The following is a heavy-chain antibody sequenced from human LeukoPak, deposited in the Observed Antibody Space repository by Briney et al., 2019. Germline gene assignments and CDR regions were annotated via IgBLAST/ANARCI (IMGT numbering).Heavy chain of an antibody. CDR3: ARESLVVPVPFV. Sequence: GASVKVSCKASGYTFTCYYMHWVRQAPGQGLEWMGWINPNSGGANYAQKFQGRVTMTRDTSISTAYMELSRLRSDDTAVYYCARESLVVPVPFVWGKGTTVTISS. CDR1: GYTFTCYY. V-gene: IGHV1-2*02. CDR2: INPNSGGA. D-gene: IGHD2-2*01. J-gene: IGHJ6*04.